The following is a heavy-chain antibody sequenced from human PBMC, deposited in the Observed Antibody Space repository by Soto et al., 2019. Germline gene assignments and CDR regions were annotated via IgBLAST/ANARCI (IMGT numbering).Heavy chain of an antibody. CDR2: ISGSGGST. D-gene: IGHD2-2*01. V-gene: IGHV3-23*01. J-gene: IGHJ6*02. CDR3: AKDLIVVPTPRLSYGMDV. CDR1: GFTFSSYA. Sequence: PGGSLRLSCAASGFTFSSYAMSWVRQAPGKGLEWVSAISGSGGSTYYADSVKGRFTISRDNSKNTLYLQMNSLRAEDTAVYYCAKDLIVVPTPRLSYGMDVWGQGTTVTVSS.